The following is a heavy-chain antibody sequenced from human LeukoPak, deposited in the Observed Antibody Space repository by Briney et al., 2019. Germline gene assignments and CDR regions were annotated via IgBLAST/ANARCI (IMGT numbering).Heavy chain of an antibody. CDR1: GFTFRNYW. D-gene: IGHD6-19*01. Sequence: GGSLRLSCAASGFTFRNYWMSWVRQAPGTGLEWVANIKQDGSDRNFVTSVRGRFTISRDNAESSLYLQMNSLRAEDTAVYYCVRNLAVAGTCFDSWGQGTLVTVSS. V-gene: IGHV3-7*03. J-gene: IGHJ4*02. CDR3: VRNLAVAGTCFDS. CDR2: IKQDGSDR.